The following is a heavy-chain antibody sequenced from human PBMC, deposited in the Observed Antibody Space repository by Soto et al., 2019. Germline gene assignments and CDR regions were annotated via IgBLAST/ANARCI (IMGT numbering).Heavy chain of an antibody. CDR1: GFTFSGSA. CDR3: TERGKYDNRVFDY. J-gene: IGHJ4*02. Sequence: EVQLVESGGGLVQPGGSLKLSCAASGFTFSGSAMHWVRQASGKGLEWVGRIRSKADNYATSYAASVKGRFTISRDDPKNTAYMQMDSLKTEDTAVYYCTERGKYDNRVFDYWSQGTLVTVSS. D-gene: IGHD3-22*01. V-gene: IGHV3-73*01. CDR2: IRSKADNYAT.